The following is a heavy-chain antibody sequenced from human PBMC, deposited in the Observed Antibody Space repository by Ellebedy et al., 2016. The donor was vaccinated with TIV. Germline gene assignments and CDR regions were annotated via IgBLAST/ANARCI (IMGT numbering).Heavy chain of an antibody. J-gene: IGHJ6*02. D-gene: IGHD5-12*01. CDR2: IHPSGGST. CDR1: GYTFTSYY. V-gene: IGHV1-46*01. CDR3: ARVLVATSNYGMDV. Sequence: AASVKVSCKASGYTFTSYYMFWVRQAPGKGLEWMGTIHPSGGSTNYAQKFQGRVTMTRDTSTSPVYMDLSSLRSEDTAVYYCARVLVATSNYGMDVWGQGTTVTVS.